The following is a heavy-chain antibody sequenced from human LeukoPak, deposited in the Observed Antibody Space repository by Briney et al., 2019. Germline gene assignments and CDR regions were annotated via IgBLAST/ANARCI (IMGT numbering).Heavy chain of an antibody. CDR3: AKDGSGSYRVFDY. D-gene: IGHD3-10*01. V-gene: IGHV3-23*01. CDR1: GFTFSSYA. J-gene: IGHJ4*02. CDR2: ISGSGGST. Sequence: GGSLRLSCAASGFTFSSYAMSWVRQAPGKGLEWVSAISGSGGSTYYADSVKGRFTISRDNSKNTLYLQMYSLRAEDTAVYYCAKDGSGSYRVFDYWGQGTLVTVSS.